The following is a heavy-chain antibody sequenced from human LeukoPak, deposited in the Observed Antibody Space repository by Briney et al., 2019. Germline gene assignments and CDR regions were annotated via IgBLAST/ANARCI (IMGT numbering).Heavy chain of an antibody. J-gene: IGHJ4*02. CDR1: GGSIGSSTNY. D-gene: IGHD2-21*02. CDR2: MYYPVTSWST. V-gene: IGHV4-39*01. Sequence: ETXSLTXXXXGGSIGSSTNYWGWIRQPPGKGLEWIGSMYYPVTSWSTYYSPSLKSRVTMSVDTSKNQFSLNLSSVTAADTAVYYCAIRQAVTANYFDFWGQGTLVTVSS. CDR3: AIRQAVTANYFDF.